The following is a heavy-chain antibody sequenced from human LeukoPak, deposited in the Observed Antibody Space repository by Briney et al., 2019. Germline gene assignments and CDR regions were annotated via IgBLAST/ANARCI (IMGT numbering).Heavy chain of an antibody. Sequence: GGSLRLSCAASGFTVSSYYMNWVRQAPGKGLEWVSYISSSSSTIYYPDSVKGRFTITRDNAKNSLYLQMNSLRAEDTAVYYCAREDLDYGDPVDWGQGTLVTVSS. CDR3: AREDLDYGDPVD. J-gene: IGHJ4*02. CDR2: ISSSSSTI. CDR1: GFTVSSYY. V-gene: IGHV3-48*04. D-gene: IGHD4-17*01.